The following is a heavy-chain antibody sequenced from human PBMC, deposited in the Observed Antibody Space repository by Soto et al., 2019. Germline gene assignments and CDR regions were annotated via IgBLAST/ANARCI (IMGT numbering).Heavy chain of an antibody. V-gene: IGHV1-69*13. CDR3: ARANKIFGVLDH. CDR1: GGTFSSYA. D-gene: IGHD3-3*01. J-gene: IGHJ4*02. Sequence: SVKVSCKASGGTFSSYAISWVRQAPGQGLEWMGGIIPIFGTANYAQKFQGRVTITADESTSTAYMELSSLRSEDTAVYYCARANKIFGVLDHWGQGTLVTVSS. CDR2: IIPIFGTA.